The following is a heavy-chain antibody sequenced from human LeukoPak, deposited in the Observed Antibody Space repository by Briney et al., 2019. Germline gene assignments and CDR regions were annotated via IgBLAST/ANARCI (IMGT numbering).Heavy chain of an antibody. J-gene: IGHJ4*02. CDR2: ISSSGSTK. CDR1: GFTVSDYY. CDR3: ARESFGGSPLVH. V-gene: IGHV3-11*01. D-gene: IGHD2-15*01. Sequence: GGSLRLSCAASGFTVSDYYMSWIRQAPGKGLEWVSFISSSGSTKYYADSVKGRFAISRDNTKNSLYLQMSSLRAEDTAVYYCARESFGGSPLVHWGQGTLVTVSS.